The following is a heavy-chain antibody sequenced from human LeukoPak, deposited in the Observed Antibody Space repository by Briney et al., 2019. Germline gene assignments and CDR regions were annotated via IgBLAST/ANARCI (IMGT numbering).Heavy chain of an antibody. V-gene: IGHV1-2*02. Sequence: ASVKVSCKASGYTFTGYYMHWVRQAPGQRLEWMGWIKPNSGGTNYAQKLQGRVTMTRDTSLSTAYMELRRLRAHDTAAYNCARGGVVPAAVVDYWGQGTLVTVSS. D-gene: IGHD2-2*01. CDR1: GYTFTGYY. CDR2: IKPNSGGT. CDR3: ARGGVVPAAVVDY. J-gene: IGHJ4*02.